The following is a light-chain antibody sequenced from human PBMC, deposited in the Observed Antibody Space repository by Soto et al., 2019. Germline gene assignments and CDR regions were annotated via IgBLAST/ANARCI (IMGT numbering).Light chain of an antibody. Sequence: DMVLTQSPATLSLFPGERATLSCRAIHSVSSYLAWYQQNPGQAPRLLIYDASNRATGISARFCGCGSGTDFTLTICSLEPEDFAVYYCQQHSNWPPITFGQGTRLEIK. J-gene: IGKJ5*01. CDR1: HSVSSY. V-gene: IGKV3-11*01. CDR2: DAS. CDR3: QQHSNWPPIT.